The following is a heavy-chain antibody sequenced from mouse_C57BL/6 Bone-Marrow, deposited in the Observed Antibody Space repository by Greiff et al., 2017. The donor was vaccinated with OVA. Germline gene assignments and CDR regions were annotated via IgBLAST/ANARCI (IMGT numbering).Heavy chain of an antibody. CDR3: ARCAYDYDEGWYFDV. D-gene: IGHD2-4*01. CDR2: IDPSDSET. Sequence: QVQLKQPGAELVRPGSSVKLSCKASGYTFTSYWMHWVKQRPIQGLEWIGNIDPSDSETHYNQKFKDKATLTVDKSSSTAYMQLSSLTSEDSAVYYCARCAYDYDEGWYFDVWGTGTTVTVSS. J-gene: IGHJ1*03. CDR1: GYTFTSYW. V-gene: IGHV1-52*01.